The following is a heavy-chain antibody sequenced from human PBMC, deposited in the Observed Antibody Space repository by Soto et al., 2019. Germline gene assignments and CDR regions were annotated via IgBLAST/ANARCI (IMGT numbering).Heavy chain of an antibody. CDR1: GFTFSSYE. CDR3: ARAGVMITFGGVIAPVV. CDR2: ISSSGSTI. D-gene: IGHD3-16*02. V-gene: IGHV3-48*03. Sequence: PGGSLRLSCAASGFTFSSYEMNWVRQAPGKGLEWVSYISSSGSTIYYADSVKGRFTISRDNAKNSLYLQMNSLRAEDTAVYYCARAGVMITFGGVIAPVVWGQGTTVTVSS. J-gene: IGHJ6*02.